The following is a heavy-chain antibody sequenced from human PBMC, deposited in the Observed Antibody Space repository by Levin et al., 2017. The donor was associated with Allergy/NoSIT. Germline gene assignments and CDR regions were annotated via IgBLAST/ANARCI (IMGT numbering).Heavy chain of an antibody. D-gene: IGHD2-21*02. CDR2: IYYSGST. CDR3: ARSNRGDFPALALNWFDP. V-gene: IGHV4-39*01. J-gene: IGHJ5*02. CDR1: GGSISSSSYY. Sequence: PSETLSLTCTVSGGSISSSSYYWGWIRQPPGKGLEWIASIYYSGSTYYNPSLKSPVTISVDTSKNQFSLKLSFVTAADTAVYYCARSNRGDFPALALNWFDPWGQGTLVTVSS.